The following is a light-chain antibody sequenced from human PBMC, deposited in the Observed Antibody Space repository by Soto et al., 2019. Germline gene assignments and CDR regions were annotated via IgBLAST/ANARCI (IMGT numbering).Light chain of an antibody. CDR3: HLYGRSRRAT. CDR1: QTITNDY. CDR2: GAS. V-gene: IGKV3-20*01. Sequence: EIVLTQSPGTLSLSPGEGASLSCRASQTITNDYLSGYQQRPGQAHRLRIYGASSRATGIPDRFSGSGSGTEFTLTISRMEPEDFSLYYGHLYGRSRRATLGQGTLLEI. J-gene: IGKJ5*01.